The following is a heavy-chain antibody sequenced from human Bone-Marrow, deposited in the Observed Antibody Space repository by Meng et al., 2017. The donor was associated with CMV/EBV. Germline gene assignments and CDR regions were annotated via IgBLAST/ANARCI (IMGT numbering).Heavy chain of an antibody. J-gene: IGHJ3*02. CDR1: GGSISSYY. CDR2: IYYSGST. D-gene: IGHD2-2*01. V-gene: IGHV4-59*01. CDR3: ARDRVGSTSDAFDI. Sequence: SETLSLTCTVSGGSISSYYWSWIRQPPGKGLEWIGYIYYSGSTNYNPSLKSRVTISVDTSKNQFSLKLSSVTAADTAVYYCARDRVGSTSDAFDIWGQGTLATFSS.